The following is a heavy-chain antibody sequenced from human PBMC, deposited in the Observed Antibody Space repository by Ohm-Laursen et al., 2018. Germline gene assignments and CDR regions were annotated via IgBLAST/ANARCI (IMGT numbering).Heavy chain of an antibody. D-gene: IGHD3-22*01. CDR2: ISYDGNKK. V-gene: IGHV3-30*18. CDR3: AKARGDFYDRSGYHD. Sequence: SLRLSCAASGFTFSNHGMHWVRQAPGKGLEWVAVISYDGNKKYYADSVKGRSTISRDNSKNTLYLRMNSLRPEDTAIYYCAKARGDFYDRSGYHDWGQGTLVTVSS. CDR1: GFTFSNHG. J-gene: IGHJ4*02.